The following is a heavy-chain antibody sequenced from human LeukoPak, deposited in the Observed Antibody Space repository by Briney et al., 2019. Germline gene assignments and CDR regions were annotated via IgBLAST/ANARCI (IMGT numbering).Heavy chain of an antibody. V-gene: IGHV3-30*02. CDR1: GFTFSSYG. CDR2: IRYDGSNK. Sequence: GGSLRLSCAASGFTFSSYGMHWVRQAPGKGLEWVAFIRYDGSNKYYADSVKGRFTISRDNAKNSLYLQMNSLRAEDTAVYYCAREPVVRVDTAMVMGYRDYYYYYYMDAWGKGTTVTVSS. CDR3: AREPVVRVDTAMVMGYRDYYYYYYMDA. J-gene: IGHJ6*03. D-gene: IGHD5-18*01.